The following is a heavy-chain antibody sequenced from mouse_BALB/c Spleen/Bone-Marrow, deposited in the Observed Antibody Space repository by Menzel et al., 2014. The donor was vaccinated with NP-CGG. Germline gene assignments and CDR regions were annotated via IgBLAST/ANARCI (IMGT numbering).Heavy chain of an antibody. CDR1: GYAFSSYW. CDR2: IYPGDGDT. CDR3: ARWYRDPHFAMAY. V-gene: IGHV1-80*01. Sequence: QVQLQQSGAELVRPESSVKISCKASGYAFSSYWMNWVKQRPGQGLEWIGQIYPGDGDTNYNGNFKDKATLTVDRSSSTAFMQLSSLTSEDSAVYFCARWYRDPHFAMAYWGPGTSVTVSS. J-gene: IGHJ4*01. D-gene: IGHD2-14*01.